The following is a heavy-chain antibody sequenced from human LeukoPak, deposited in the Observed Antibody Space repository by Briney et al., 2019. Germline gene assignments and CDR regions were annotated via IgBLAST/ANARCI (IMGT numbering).Heavy chain of an antibody. V-gene: IGHV3-48*03. CDR2: ISSSGSTI. J-gene: IGHJ4*02. D-gene: IGHD3-22*01. CDR3: ARSYYYDSSGYYYDF. Sequence: GGSLRLSCAASGFTFSSYEMNWVRQAPGKGLEWVSYISSSGSTIYYADSVKGRFTISRDNAKNSLYLQMNSLRAEDTAVYYCARSYYYDSSGYYYDFWGQGTLVTVSS. CDR1: GFTFSSYE.